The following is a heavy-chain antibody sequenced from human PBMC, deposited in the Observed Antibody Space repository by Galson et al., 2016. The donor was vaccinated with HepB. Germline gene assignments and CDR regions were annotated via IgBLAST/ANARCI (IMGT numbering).Heavy chain of an antibody. CDR2: ITRTGAAT. J-gene: IGHJ4*02. D-gene: IGHD3-16*01. V-gene: IGHV3-23*01. CDR3: GKHGGFDY. Sequence: SLRLSGAGSGFSSSNHGMSWVRQPPGRGLEWVSGITRTGAATHYADFVKCRCAISRDNSKNTVYLYMSDLGAGDTAVYYCGKHGGFDYWGQGARVTVSS. CDR1: GFSSSNHG.